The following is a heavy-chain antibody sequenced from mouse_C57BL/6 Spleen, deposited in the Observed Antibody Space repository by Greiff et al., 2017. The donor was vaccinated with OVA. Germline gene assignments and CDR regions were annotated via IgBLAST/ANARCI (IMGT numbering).Heavy chain of an antibody. CDR3: ARFDGYYFDY. J-gene: IGHJ2*01. CDR2: IDPSDSET. Sequence: QVQLQQPGAELVRPGSSVKLSCKASGYTFTSYWMHWVKQGPIQGLEWIGNIDPSDSETHSNQKFKDKATLTVDKSSSTAYMQLSSLTSEDSAVYYCARFDGYYFDYWGQGTTLTVSS. CDR1: GYTFTSYW. V-gene: IGHV1-52*01. D-gene: IGHD2-3*01.